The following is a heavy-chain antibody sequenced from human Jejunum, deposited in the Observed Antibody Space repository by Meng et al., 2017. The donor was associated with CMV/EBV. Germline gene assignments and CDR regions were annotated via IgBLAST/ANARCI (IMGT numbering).Heavy chain of an antibody. CDR2: ISWNSGKI. Sequence: FPFDDYAMQGVRRAPGKGLEWVSGISWNSGKIDYADSVRDRFTISRDNAKHSLYLQVNSLKPEDTAFYYCTKSLSPYDFWSGADSWGQGTLVTVSS. CDR3: TKSLSPYDFWSGADS. V-gene: IGHV3-9*01. CDR1: FPFDDYA. D-gene: IGHD3-3*01. J-gene: IGHJ5*01.